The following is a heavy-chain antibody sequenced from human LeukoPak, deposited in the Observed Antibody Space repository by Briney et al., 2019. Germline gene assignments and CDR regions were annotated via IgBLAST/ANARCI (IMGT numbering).Heavy chain of an antibody. D-gene: IGHD1-20*01. J-gene: IGHJ4*02. CDR2: ISGSGSTI. V-gene: IGHV3-23*01. Sequence: QPGGSLRLSCAASGFTFSSYAMSWVRQAPGKGLEWVSAISGSGSTIYYADSVKGRFTISRDNAKNSLYLQMNSLRAEDTAVYYCARYNWNDVHFDYWGQGTLVTVSS. CDR3: ARYNWNDVHFDY. CDR1: GFTFSSYA.